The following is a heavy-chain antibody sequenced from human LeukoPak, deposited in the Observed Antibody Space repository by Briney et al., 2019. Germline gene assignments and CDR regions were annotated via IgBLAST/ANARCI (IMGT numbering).Heavy chain of an antibody. CDR2: IYSGGST. CDR3: ARDPRSGGNPLDY. D-gene: IGHD4-23*01. Sequence: GGSLRLSCAASGFTVSSNYMSWVRQAPGKGLEWVSVIYSGGSTYYADSVKGRFTISRDNSKNTLYLQMNSLRAEDTAVYYCARDPRSGGNPLDYWGQGTLVTVSS. CDR1: GFTVSSNY. J-gene: IGHJ4*02. V-gene: IGHV3-53*01.